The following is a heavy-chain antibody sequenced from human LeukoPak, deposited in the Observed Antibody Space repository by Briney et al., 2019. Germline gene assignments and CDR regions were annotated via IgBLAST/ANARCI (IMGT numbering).Heavy chain of an antibody. V-gene: IGHV4-61*02. CDR1: GASVDSGNYY. D-gene: IGHD6-13*01. Sequence: PSETLSLTCTVSGASVDSGNYYWTWIRQPAGKRLEWIGRIYTSGSTNYNPSLKSRVTISIDASKNQFSLRLSSVTAADTAVYYCARVEFDGVAAAGSLDYWGQGILVTVSS. CDR2: IYTSGST. J-gene: IGHJ4*02. CDR3: ARVEFDGVAAAGSLDY.